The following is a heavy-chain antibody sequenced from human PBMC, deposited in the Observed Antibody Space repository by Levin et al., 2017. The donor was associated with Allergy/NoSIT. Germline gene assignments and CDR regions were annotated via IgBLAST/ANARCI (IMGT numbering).Heavy chain of an antibody. CDR3: ARAALVTSIAVAQWYFDL. Sequence: LSLTCAASGFTFSSYGMHWVRQAPGKGLEWVAVIWYDGSNKYYADSVKGRFTISRDNSKNTLYLQMNSLRAEDTAVYYCARAALVTSIAVAQWYFDLWGRGTLVTVSS. J-gene: IGHJ2*01. CDR2: IWYDGSNK. CDR1: GFTFSSYG. D-gene: IGHD6-19*01. V-gene: IGHV3-33*01.